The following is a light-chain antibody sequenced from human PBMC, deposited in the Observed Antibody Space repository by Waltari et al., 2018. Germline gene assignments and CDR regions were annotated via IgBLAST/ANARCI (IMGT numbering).Light chain of an antibody. CDR3: SSYTGIKTPYVV. J-gene: IGLJ2*01. Sequence: QSALTQPASVSGSPGQSITISCTGTTRDVGRYNYVSWYQCHPGKAPEPFIYEVTNRPEGISDRFSGSMSGNTASLSIAGLQPEDEADYYCSSYTGIKTPYVVFGGGTKVTVL. CDR1: TRDVGRYNY. V-gene: IGLV2-14*01. CDR2: EVT.